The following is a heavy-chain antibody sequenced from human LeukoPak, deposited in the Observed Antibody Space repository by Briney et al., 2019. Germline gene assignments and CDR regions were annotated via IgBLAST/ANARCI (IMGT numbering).Heavy chain of an antibody. CDR2: IYYSGST. CDR3: ARGPKAGGPHHDMDV. Sequence: SETLSLTCTVSGGSISSYYWSWIRQPPGKGLEWIGYIYYSGSTNYNPSLKSRVTISVDTSKNQFSLKLSSVTAADTAVYYCARGPKAGGPHHDMDVWGRGTTVTVSS. CDR1: GGSISSYY. V-gene: IGHV4-59*01. J-gene: IGHJ6*02. D-gene: IGHD2-15*01.